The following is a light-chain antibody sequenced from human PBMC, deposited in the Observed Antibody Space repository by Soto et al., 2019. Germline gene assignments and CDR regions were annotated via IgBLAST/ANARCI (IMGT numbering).Light chain of an antibody. V-gene: IGLV1-51*01. J-gene: IGLJ3*02. CDR3: ATWDTSLSAVV. Sequence: QSVLTQPPSVSAAPGQTVTISCSGSSSNIVNNYVSWYQQLPGTAPKLLIYDNYKRPSGIPDRFSGSKSGTSATLGITGLQTGDEADYFCATWDTSLSAVVFGGGTKVTVL. CDR2: DNY. CDR1: SSNIVNNY.